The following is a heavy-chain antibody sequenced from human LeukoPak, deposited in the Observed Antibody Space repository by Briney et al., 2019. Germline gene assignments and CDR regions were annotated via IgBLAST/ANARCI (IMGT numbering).Heavy chain of an antibody. CDR1: GGSISSYY. Sequence: PSETLSLTCTVSGGSISSYYWSWIRQPPGKGLEWIGYIYYSGSTNYNPSLKSRVTISVDTSKNQFSLKLSSVTAADTAVYYCATDYYSDAFDIWGQGTMVTVSS. D-gene: IGHD2-21*01. CDR2: IYYSGST. CDR3: ATDYYSDAFDI. J-gene: IGHJ3*02. V-gene: IGHV4-59*01.